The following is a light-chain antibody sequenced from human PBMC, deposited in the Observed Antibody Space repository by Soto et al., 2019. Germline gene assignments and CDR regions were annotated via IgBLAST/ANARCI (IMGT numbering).Light chain of an antibody. J-gene: IGKJ4*01. CDR2: GIS. V-gene: IGKV1D-16*01. CDR3: QQYTTYPST. CDR1: QVISRG. Sequence: DLQMTQSPSSLSASVGDRVTITCRASQVISRGLAWYQQRPGKAPKSLIYGISSLQSGAPSRFSGSGSGTEFTLSISSLQPEDFATYYCQQYTTYPSTCGGGTKVEIK.